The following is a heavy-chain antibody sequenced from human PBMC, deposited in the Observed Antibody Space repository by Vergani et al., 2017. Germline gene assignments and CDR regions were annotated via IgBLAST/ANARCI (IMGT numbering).Heavy chain of an antibody. Sequence: QVQLVESGGGVVQPGRSLRLSCAASGFTFSSYAMHWVRQAPGKGLEWVAVISYDGSNKYYADSVKGRFTISRDNSNNTLYLQMNSLRAEDTAVYYCARDATIIDYWSEGTLVTVSS. CDR3: ARDATIIDY. CDR1: GFTFSSYA. V-gene: IGHV3-30-3*01. D-gene: IGHD5-12*01. CDR2: ISYDGSNK. J-gene: IGHJ4*02.